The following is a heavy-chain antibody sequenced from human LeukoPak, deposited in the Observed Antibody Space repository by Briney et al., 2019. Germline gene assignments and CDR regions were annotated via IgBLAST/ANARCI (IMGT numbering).Heavy chain of an antibody. CDR1: GFPLTYYG. CDR2: ISYDGNKK. Sequence: GGSLRLSCAASGFPLTYYGMHWVRQAPGKGLEWVALISYDGNKKCYADSVKGRFTISRDNSENTHYLQMNSLRVEDTAIYYCAKDSGEMATNWDFDYWGQGTLVTVSS. D-gene: IGHD5-24*01. J-gene: IGHJ4*02. CDR3: AKDSGEMATNWDFDY. V-gene: IGHV3-30*18.